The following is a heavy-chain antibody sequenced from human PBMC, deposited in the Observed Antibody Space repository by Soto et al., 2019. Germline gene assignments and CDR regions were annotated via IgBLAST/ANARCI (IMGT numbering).Heavy chain of an antibody. Sequence: SVKVSCKASGYSFTDYHIHWVRQAPGQGLEWLGRINPKSGGTSTAQKFQGWVTMTRDRSISTVYMELTRLRSDDTAVYFCARGHSTDCSNGVCSFFYNQEMDVWGQGTTVTVSS. D-gene: IGHD2-8*01. CDR3: ARGHSTDCSNGVCSFFYNQEMDV. CDR2: INPKSGGT. J-gene: IGHJ6*02. V-gene: IGHV1-2*04. CDR1: GYSFTDYH.